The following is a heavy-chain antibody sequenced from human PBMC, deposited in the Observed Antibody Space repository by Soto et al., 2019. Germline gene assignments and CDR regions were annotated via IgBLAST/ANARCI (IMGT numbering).Heavy chain of an antibody. Sequence: GGSLRLSCAASGFTFSMSAMTWVRQAPGKGLEWVSTTGLNGRTTYYADSVKGRFTVSRDNSKNTLDLHMSSLRAEDTAVYYWAKVNSTSRYFDYWGQGSLVTVSS. CDR1: GFTFSMSA. J-gene: IGHJ4*02. D-gene: IGHD6-6*01. V-gene: IGHV3-23*01. CDR3: AKVNSTSRYFDY. CDR2: TGLNGRTT.